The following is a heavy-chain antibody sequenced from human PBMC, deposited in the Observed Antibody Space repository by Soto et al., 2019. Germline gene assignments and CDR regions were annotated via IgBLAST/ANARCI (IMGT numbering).Heavy chain of an antibody. J-gene: IGHJ5*02. Sequence: QLVESGGGLVQPGGSLRLSCAASGCAFSTYSMNWVRQAPGKGLEWVSYISFSSTTIFYADSVRGRFTISRDNAKNSLYLQMNTLRDEDTAVYYCARDNGMAGSFDPWGQGTLVTVSS. CDR2: ISFSSTTI. CDR3: ARDNGMAGSFDP. D-gene: IGHD2-8*01. CDR1: GCAFSTYS. V-gene: IGHV3-48*02.